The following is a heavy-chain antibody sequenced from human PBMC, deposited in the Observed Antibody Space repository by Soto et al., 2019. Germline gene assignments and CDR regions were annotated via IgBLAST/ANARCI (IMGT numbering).Heavy chain of an antibody. CDR3: TSRSDWTAVAPLDY. Sequence: EVQLVESGGGLVQPGGSLKLSCAASGFTFSDSAMHWVRQASGKGLEWVGRIRNKGNNYATAYTASVKGRFTISRDDSKNTVYLQMNSLKIDDTAAYYCTSRSDWTAVAPLDYWGQGTLVTVSS. J-gene: IGHJ4*02. D-gene: IGHD5-18*01. CDR1: GFTFSDSA. CDR2: IRNKGNNYAT. V-gene: IGHV3-73*02.